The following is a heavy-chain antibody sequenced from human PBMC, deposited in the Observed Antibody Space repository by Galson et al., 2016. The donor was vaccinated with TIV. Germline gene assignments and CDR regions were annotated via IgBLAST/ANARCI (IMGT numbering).Heavy chain of an antibody. CDR1: GYFFSNYW. D-gene: IGHD2-15*01. CDR2: IYPGDSDV. V-gene: IGHV5-51*01. CDR3: TSPLVSATPVHGVDV. J-gene: IGHJ3*01. Sequence: QSGAEVKKPGESLRISCKGVGYFFSNYWIGWVRQMPGKGLEWMGIIYPGDSDVRYSPASQGRFTISADKSINTAYLQWSSLKASDTAMYYCTSPLVSATPVHGVDVWGHGTMVTVSS.